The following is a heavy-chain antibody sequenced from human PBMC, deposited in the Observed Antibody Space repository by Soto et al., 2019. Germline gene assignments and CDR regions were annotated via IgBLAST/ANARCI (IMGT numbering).Heavy chain of an antibody. CDR1: GFTFSSYA. Sequence: GGSLRLSCAASGFTFSSYAMSWVRQAPGKGLEWVSAISGSGGSTYYADSVKGRFTISRDNSKNTLYLQMNSLRAEDTALYYCAKDARGEYYYYYMDVWGKGTTVTVSS. D-gene: IGHD3-16*01. CDR2: ISGSGGST. V-gene: IGHV3-23*01. J-gene: IGHJ6*03. CDR3: AKDARGEYYYYYMDV.